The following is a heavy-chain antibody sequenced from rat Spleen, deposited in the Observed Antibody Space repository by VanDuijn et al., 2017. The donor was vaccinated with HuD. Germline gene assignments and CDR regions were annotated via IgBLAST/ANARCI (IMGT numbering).Heavy chain of an antibody. Sequence: EVRLVESGGGLVQPGRSLKLSCAASGFTFSDFDMAWVRQAPTKGLEWVASISTGGDDTYYRDSVKGRFTISRDDEESTLYLQMDSLRCEDTATYFCARHGGLGNGFAYWGQGSMGTGS. J-gene: IGHJ3*01. CDR2: ISTGGDDT. CDR3: ARHGGLGNGFAY. CDR1: GFTFSDFD. D-gene: IGHD1-6*01. V-gene: IGHV5S23*01.